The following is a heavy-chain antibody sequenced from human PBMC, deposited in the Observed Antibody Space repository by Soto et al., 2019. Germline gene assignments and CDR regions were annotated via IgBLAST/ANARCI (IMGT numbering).Heavy chain of an antibody. V-gene: IGHV4-31*02. CDR1: GGSISSGGYY. CDR2: IYYSGST. Sequence: SETLSLTCTVSGGSISSGGYYWSWIRQHPGKGLEWIGYIYYSGSTYYNPSLKSRVTISVDTSKNQFSLKLSSVTAADTAVYYCARVETDIVVVPAALGAFDIWRQGTMVTVSS. CDR3: ARVETDIVVVPAALGAFDI. J-gene: IGHJ3*02. D-gene: IGHD2-2*01.